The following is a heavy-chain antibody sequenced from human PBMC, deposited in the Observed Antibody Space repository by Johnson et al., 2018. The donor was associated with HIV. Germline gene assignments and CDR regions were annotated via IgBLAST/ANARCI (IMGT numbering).Heavy chain of an antibody. CDR1: GFTFSSYG. D-gene: IGHD1/OR15-1a*01. CDR3: ARGGLGFQNIHDPLDI. Sequence: QVQLVESGGGVVQPGGSLRLSCAASGFTFSSYGMHWVRQTPGKGLEWVAGINWNGGSTGYADSVKGRFTISRDNSKNTLYLQMNSLRAEDTALYYCARGGLGFQNIHDPLDIWGQGTMVTVSS. V-gene: IGHV3-NL1*01. CDR2: INWNGGST. J-gene: IGHJ3*02.